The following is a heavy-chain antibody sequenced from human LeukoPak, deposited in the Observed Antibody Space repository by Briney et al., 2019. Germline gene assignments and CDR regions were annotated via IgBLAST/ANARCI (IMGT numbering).Heavy chain of an antibody. J-gene: IGHJ4*02. CDR3: ARVDGSGSSFDY. D-gene: IGHD3-10*01. CDR2: INWNGGSR. CDR1: GFKFDDYG. Sequence: PGGSLRLSCAASGFKFDDYGMSWVRQVPGKGLEWVSGINWNGGSRGYADSVKGRFTISRDNSKNTLYLQMNSLRAEDTAVYYCARVDGSGSSFDYWGQGTLVTVSS. V-gene: IGHV3-20*04.